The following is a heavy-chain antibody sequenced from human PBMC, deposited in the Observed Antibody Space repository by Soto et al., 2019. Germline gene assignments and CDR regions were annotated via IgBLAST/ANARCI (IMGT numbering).Heavy chain of an antibody. V-gene: IGHV4-30-4*01. Sequence: QVQLQESGPGLVKPSQTLSLTCTVSGGSISSGDYYWSWIRQPPGQGMEWIGYFYYSGSTYYNPSLKSRVTISVDTSKNQFPLKLSSVTAADTAVYYCARVPQDPTSFGVVIMTNWFDPWGQGTLVTVSS. CDR2: FYYSGST. J-gene: IGHJ5*02. CDR1: GGSISSGDYY. CDR3: ARVPQDPTSFGVVIMTNWFDP. D-gene: IGHD3-3*01.